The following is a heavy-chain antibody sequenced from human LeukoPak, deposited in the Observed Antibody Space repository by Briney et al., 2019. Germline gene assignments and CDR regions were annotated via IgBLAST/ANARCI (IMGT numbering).Heavy chain of an antibody. CDR1: GYTFTGYY. CDR2: INPNSGGT. D-gene: IGHD2-2*01. V-gene: IGHV1-2*02. Sequence: GASVKVSYKASGYTFTGYYMHWVRQAPGQGLEWMGWINPNSGGTNYAQKFQGRVTMTRDTSISTAYMELSRLRSDDTAVYYCARDSGISSTSCYYRYWGQGTLVTVSS. J-gene: IGHJ4*02. CDR3: ARDSGISSTSCYYRY.